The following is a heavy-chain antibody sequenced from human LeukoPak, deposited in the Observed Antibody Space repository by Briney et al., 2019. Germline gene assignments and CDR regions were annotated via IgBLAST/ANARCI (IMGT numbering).Heavy chain of an antibody. D-gene: IGHD3-3*01. CDR3: AHRRRALDFWSGYSSDAFDI. Sequence: SGPTLVKPTQTLTLTCTFSGFSLSTSGVGVGWIRQPPGKALEWLALIYWDDDKRYSPSLKSRLTITKDTSKNQVVLTMTNMDPVDTATYYCAHRRRALDFWSGYSSDAFDIWGQGTMVTVSS. V-gene: IGHV2-5*02. J-gene: IGHJ3*02. CDR1: GFSLSTSGVG. CDR2: IYWDDDK.